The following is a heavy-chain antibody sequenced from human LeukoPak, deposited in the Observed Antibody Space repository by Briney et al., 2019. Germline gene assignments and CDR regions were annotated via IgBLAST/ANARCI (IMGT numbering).Heavy chain of an antibody. CDR3: ARDLSGVTGYTYGRGIDY. CDR2: IKKDGSEK. CDR1: GFTFNSYW. Sequence: SGGSLRLSCAASGFTFNSYWMSWVRQAPGKGREWVANIKKDGSEKYYVDSVKGRFTISRDNAKTSLYLQMNSLRAEDTAVYYCARDLSGVTGYTYGRGIDYWGQGTLVTVSS. V-gene: IGHV3-7*01. D-gene: IGHD5-18*01. J-gene: IGHJ4*02.